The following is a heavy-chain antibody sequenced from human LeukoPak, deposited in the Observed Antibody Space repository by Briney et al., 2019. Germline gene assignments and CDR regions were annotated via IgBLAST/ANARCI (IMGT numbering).Heavy chain of an antibody. D-gene: IGHD6-19*01. CDR3: ARHFPGVAVAGYYFDY. Sequence: SETLSLTCTVSGGSISSSSYYWGWIRQPPGKGQEWIGSIYYSGSTYYNPSLKSRVTISVDTSKNQFSLKLSSVTAADTAVYYCARHFPGVAVAGYYFDYWGQGTLVTVSS. CDR2: IYYSGST. V-gene: IGHV4-39*01. CDR1: GGSISSSSYY. J-gene: IGHJ4*02.